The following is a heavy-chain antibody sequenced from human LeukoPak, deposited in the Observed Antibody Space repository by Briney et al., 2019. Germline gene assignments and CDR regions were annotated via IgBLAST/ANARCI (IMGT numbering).Heavy chain of an antibody. CDR3: ARGDRQWLVGVFGY. Sequence: PGGSLRLSCAASGFTFSSYWMSWVRQAPGKGLEWVANIKQDGSEKYYVDSVKGRFTISRDNAKNSLYLQMNSLRAEDTAVYYCARGDRQWLVGVFGYWGQGTLVTVSS. V-gene: IGHV3-7*01. J-gene: IGHJ4*02. D-gene: IGHD6-19*01. CDR2: IKQDGSEK. CDR1: GFTFSSYW.